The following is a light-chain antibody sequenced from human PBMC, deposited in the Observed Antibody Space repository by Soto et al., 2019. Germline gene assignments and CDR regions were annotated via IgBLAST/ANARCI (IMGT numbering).Light chain of an antibody. Sequence: QSALTQPRSVSGSPAQSVTLSCTGTSRDVGGYNYVSWFQQHPGKAPQLIIYDVSQRPSGVPDRFSGSKSGNTASLTISGLQAEDEADYYCQTSHSGLIGLIFGTGTKVTVL. CDR1: SRDVGGYNY. CDR3: QTSHSGLIGLI. CDR2: DVS. V-gene: IGLV2-11*01. J-gene: IGLJ1*01.